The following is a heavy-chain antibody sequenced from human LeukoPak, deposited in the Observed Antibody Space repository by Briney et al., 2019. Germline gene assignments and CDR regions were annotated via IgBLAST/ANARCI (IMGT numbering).Heavy chain of an antibody. CDR2: ISAYNGNT. Sequence: ASVKVSCKASGYTFTSYGISWVRQAPGQGLEWMGWISAYNGNTNYAQKLQGRVTMTTDTSTSTAYMELRSLRSGDTAVYYCARDGIAETSYYYYGMDVWGQGTTVTVSS. CDR3: ARDGIAETSYYYYGMDV. V-gene: IGHV1-18*01. CDR1: GYTFTSYG. D-gene: IGHD1-20*01. J-gene: IGHJ6*02.